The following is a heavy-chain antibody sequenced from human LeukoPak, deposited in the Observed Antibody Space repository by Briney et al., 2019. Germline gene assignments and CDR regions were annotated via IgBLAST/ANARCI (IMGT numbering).Heavy chain of an antibody. CDR3: ARADRVPAAIYFYMDV. Sequence: SVKVSCKASGGTFISYAISWVRQAPGQGLEWMGGIIPIFGTANYAQKFQGRVTITTDESTSTAYMELSSLRSEDRAVYYCARADRVPAAIYFYMDVWGKGTTVTVSS. J-gene: IGHJ6*03. CDR1: GGTFISYA. V-gene: IGHV1-69*05. D-gene: IGHD2-2*01. CDR2: IIPIFGTA.